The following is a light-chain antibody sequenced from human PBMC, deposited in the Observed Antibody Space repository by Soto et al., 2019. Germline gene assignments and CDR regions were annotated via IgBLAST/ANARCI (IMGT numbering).Light chain of an antibody. CDR3: QQYGSSPIT. CDR2: GAS. CDR1: QSVNTNY. Sequence: EIVLTQSPGTLSLSPGERATLSCRASQSVNTNYLAWYQQKSGQPPRLLIYGASSRATGIPDRFSGSGSGTDFTLTISRLEPEDFAAYFCQQYGSSPITFAQGTRLEIK. J-gene: IGKJ5*01. V-gene: IGKV3-20*01.